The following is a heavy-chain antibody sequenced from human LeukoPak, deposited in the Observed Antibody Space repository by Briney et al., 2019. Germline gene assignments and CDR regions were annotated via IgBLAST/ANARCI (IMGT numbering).Heavy chain of an antibody. CDR3: ARSLYDFWSGPLRAEYFQH. CDR2: INPNSGGT. CDR1: GYTFTGYY. V-gene: IGHV1-2*02. J-gene: IGHJ1*01. D-gene: IGHD3-3*01. Sequence: ASVKVSCKASGYTFTGYYMHWVRQAPGQGLEWMGWINPNSGGTNYAQKFQGRVTMTRDTSISTAYMELSRLRSDDTAVYYCARSLYDFWSGPLRAEYFQHWGQGTLVTVSS.